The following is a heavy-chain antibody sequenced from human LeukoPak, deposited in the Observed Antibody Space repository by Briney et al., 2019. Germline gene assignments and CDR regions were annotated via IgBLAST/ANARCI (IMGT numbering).Heavy chain of an antibody. CDR3: AVVPTPHYILWFSLGREAFDI. D-gene: IGHD2-21*01. Sequence: SQTLSLTCTVSGGSISSGDYYWSRIRQPPGKGLEWIGYIYYSGSTYYNPSLKSRVTISVDTSKNQFSLKLSSVTAADTAVYYCAVVPTPHYILWFSLGREAFDIWGQGTMVTVSS. CDR1: GGSISSGDYY. V-gene: IGHV4-30-4*08. CDR2: IYYSGST. J-gene: IGHJ3*02.